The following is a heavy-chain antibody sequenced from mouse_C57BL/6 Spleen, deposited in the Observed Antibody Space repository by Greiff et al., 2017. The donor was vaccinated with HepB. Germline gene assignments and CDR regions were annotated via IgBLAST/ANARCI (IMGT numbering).Heavy chain of an antibody. D-gene: IGHD2-4*01. J-gene: IGHJ4*01. CDR3: ARSGDYGDAMDY. CDR1: GFTFTSYW. Sequence: VQLQQPGAELVMPGASVKLSCKASGFTFTSYWMHWVKQRPGQGLEWIGEIDPSDSYTNYNQKFKGKSTLTVDKSSSTAYMQLSSLTSEDSAVYYCARSGDYGDAMDYWGQGTSVTVAS. CDR2: IDPSDSYT. V-gene: IGHV1-69*01.